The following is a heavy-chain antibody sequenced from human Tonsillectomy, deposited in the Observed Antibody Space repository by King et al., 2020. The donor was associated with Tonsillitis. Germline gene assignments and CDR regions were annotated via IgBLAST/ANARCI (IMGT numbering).Heavy chain of an antibody. V-gene: IGHV3-30-3*01. Sequence: VQLVESGGGVVQPGRSLRLSCAASGFTFSSYAMHWVRQTPGKGLEWVAVISYDGSNKYYADSVKGRFTISRDNSKNTLYLQMNSLRAEDTAVYYCARDGGIKIGENWGQGTLVTVSS. CDR3: ARDGGIKIGEN. J-gene: IGHJ4*02. D-gene: IGHD3-16*01. CDR1: GFTFSSYA. CDR2: ISYDGSNK.